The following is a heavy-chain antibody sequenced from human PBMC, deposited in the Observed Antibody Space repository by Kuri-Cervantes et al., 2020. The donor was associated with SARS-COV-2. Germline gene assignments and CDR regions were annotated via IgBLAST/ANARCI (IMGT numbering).Heavy chain of an antibody. J-gene: IGHJ4*02. V-gene: IGHV4-34*01. Sequence: GSLRLSCAVYGGSFSGYYWSWIRQPPGKGLEWIGEINHSGSTNYNPSLKSRVTISVDTTKNQFFLKLSSVTAADTAVYYCACTLDNAYYFDYWGQGTLVTVSS. CDR3: ACTLDNAYYFDY. CDR2: INHSGST. CDR1: GGSFSGYY. D-gene: IGHD1-1*01.